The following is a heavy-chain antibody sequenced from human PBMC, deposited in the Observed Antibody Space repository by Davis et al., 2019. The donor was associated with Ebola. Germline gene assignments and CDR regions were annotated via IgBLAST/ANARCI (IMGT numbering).Heavy chain of an antibody. CDR1: GFTFSSYA. CDR3: STGGFDI. J-gene: IGHJ3*02. D-gene: IGHD4-23*01. V-gene: IGHV3-23*01. CDR2: TTGSGGTT. Sequence: GESLKISCAASGFTFSSYAMSWVRQAPGKGLEWVSATTGSGGTTYYADSVKGRFTISRDNSKNTLYLQMTNLRPEDTGVYYCSTGGFDIWGQGTMITVSS.